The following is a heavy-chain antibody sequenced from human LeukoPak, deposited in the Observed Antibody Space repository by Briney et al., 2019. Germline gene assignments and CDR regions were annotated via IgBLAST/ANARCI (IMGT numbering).Heavy chain of an antibody. CDR3: AKDRTAVAGKRGYYYNYMDV. V-gene: IGHV3-30*02. CDR2: IRYDGSNK. Sequence: PGGSLRLSCAASGFTFSSYGMHWVRQAPGKGLEWVAFIRYDGSNKYYADSVKGRFTISRDNSKNTLYLQMNSLRAEDTAVYYCAKDRTAVAGKRGYYYNYMDVWGKGTTVTISS. J-gene: IGHJ6*03. D-gene: IGHD6-19*01. CDR1: GFTFSSYG.